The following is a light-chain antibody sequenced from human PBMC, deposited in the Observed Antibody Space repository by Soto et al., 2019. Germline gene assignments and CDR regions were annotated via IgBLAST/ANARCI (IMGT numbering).Light chain of an antibody. V-gene: IGKV3-20*01. CDR3: QHYGSSPRFT. Sequence: EIVLTQSPGTLSLSPGERAALSCRASQSIGRNYLAWYQQKPGQSPRLLIYATSSRATGIPDRFSGSGSGTDFTLTISRLEPEDFTLYYCQHYGSSPRFTFGQGTKLELK. CDR1: QSIGRNY. CDR2: ATS. J-gene: IGKJ2*01.